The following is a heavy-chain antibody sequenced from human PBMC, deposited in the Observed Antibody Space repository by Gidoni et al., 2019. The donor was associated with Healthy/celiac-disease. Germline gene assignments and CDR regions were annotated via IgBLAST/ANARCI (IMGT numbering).Heavy chain of an antibody. V-gene: IGHV4-34*01. CDR2: INHSGST. CDR1: GGSFSGYY. Sequence: QVQLQQWGAGLLKPSETLSLTCAVYGGSFSGYYWSWIRQPPGKGLEWIGEINHSGSTNYNPSLKSRVTISVDTSKNQFSLKLSSVTAADTAVYYCARIIKVRRHQTHSRTYYFDYWGQGTLVTVSS. D-gene: IGHD3-10*01. CDR3: ARIIKVRRHQTHSRTYYFDY. J-gene: IGHJ4*02.